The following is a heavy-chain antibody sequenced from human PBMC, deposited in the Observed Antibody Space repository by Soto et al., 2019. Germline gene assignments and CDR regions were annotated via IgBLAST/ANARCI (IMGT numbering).Heavy chain of an antibody. CDR1: GFTLSSYA. J-gene: IGHJ3*02. CDR2: ISGSGGST. CDR3: AKDQGVIAAAGTFAFDI. V-gene: IGHV3-23*01. Sequence: GGSLRLSCAASGFTLSSYAMSWVRQAPGKGLEWVSAISGSGGSTYYADSVKGRFTISRDNSKNTLYLQMNSLRAEDTAVYYCAKDQGVIAAAGTFAFDIWGQGTMVTVSS. D-gene: IGHD6-13*01.